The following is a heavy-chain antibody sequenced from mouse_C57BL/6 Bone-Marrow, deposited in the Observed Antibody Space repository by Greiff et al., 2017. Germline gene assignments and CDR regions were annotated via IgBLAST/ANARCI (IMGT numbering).Heavy chain of an antibody. CDR1: GYTFTDYE. V-gene: IGHV1-15*01. D-gene: IGHD3-2*02. J-gene: IGHJ2*01. CDR2: IDPETGGT. CDR3: TRGLRLRNY. Sequence: VQLQQSGAELVRPGASVTLSCKASGYTFTDYEMHWVKQTPVHGLEWIGAIDPETGGTAYNQKFKGKDILTADKSSSTAYMELRSLTSEDSAVYYCTRGLRLRNYWGQGTTLTVSS.